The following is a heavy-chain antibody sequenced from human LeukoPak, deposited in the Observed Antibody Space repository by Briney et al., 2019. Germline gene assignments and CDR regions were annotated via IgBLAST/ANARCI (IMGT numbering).Heavy chain of an antibody. CDR1: GGSISSHY. CDR2: IYYSGST. J-gene: IGHJ3*02. D-gene: IGHD4-11*01. Sequence: SETLSLTCTVSGGSISSHYWSWIRQPPGKGLEWIGYIYYSGSTNYNPSLKSRVTISVDTSKIQFSLKLSSVTAADTAVYYCARDGRDGTVAFDIWGQGTMVTVSS. V-gene: IGHV4-59*11. CDR3: ARDGRDGTVAFDI.